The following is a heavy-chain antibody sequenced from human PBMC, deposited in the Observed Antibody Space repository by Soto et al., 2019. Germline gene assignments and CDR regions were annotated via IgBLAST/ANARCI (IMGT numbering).Heavy chain of an antibody. D-gene: IGHD6-6*01. Sequence: SVKVSCKASGGTFSNFAISWVRQAPGQGLEWMGGIIPVFATTNYAQKFQGRVTITADESTSTAYMELSSLRSEDTAVYYCAVTSIAATRYFDYWGQGPLVTVSS. CDR1: GGTFSNFA. J-gene: IGHJ4*02. V-gene: IGHV1-69*13. CDR2: IIPVFATT. CDR3: AVTSIAATRYFDY.